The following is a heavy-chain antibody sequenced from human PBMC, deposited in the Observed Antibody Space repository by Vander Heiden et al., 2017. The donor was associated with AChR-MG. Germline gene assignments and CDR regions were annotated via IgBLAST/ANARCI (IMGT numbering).Heavy chain of an antibody. D-gene: IGHD6-13*01. CDR1: GFTFSSYG. CDR2: ISYDGSNK. V-gene: IGHV3-30*18. J-gene: IGHJ4*02. Sequence: QVQLVESGGGVVQPGRSLRLSCAASGFTFSSYGLHWVRQAPGKGLEWVAVISYDGSNKYYADSVKGRFTISRDNSKNTLYLQINSLRAEDTAVYYCAKDQVSSEKQQLVLLIDYWGQGTLVTVSS. CDR3: AKDQVSSEKQQLVLLIDY.